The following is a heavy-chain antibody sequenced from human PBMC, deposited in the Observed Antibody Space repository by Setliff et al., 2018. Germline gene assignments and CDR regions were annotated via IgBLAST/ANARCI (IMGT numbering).Heavy chain of an antibody. J-gene: IGHJ3*02. CDR2: ISGYNGDK. CDR3: VRDRAAIVVGPPTAAFDI. D-gene: IGHD2-2*01. V-gene: IGHV1-18*01. Sequence: ASVKVSCKAFGYTFAKYGTSWVRQAPGQGLEWMGWISGYNGDKVYAQKLQGRVTLTTDTSTGTAFMEVRSLRSDDTAQYYCVRDRAAIVVGPPTAAFDIWGQGTMVTVSS. CDR1: GYTFAKYG.